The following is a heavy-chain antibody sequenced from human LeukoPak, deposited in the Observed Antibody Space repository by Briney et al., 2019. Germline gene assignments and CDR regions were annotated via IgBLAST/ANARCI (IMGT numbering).Heavy chain of an antibody. J-gene: IGHJ6*03. Sequence: SETLSLTCTVSGGSISSYYWSWIRQPPGKGLEWIGNIYYSGSTNYNPSLKSRVTISVDTSKNQFSLKLSSVTAADTAVYYCARGPYCSGGSCYSSHYYYYMDVWGKGTTVTVSS. CDR1: GGSISSYY. CDR3: ARGPYCSGGSCYSSHYYYYMDV. D-gene: IGHD2-15*01. V-gene: IGHV4-59*01. CDR2: IYYSGST.